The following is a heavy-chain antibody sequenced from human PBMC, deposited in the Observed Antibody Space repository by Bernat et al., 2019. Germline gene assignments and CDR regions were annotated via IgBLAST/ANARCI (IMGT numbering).Heavy chain of an antibody. CDR2: IYYSGST. CDR1: GGSISSYS. J-gene: IGHJ3*02. CDR3: ARDVGYCSGGRCLDAFDI. V-gene: IGHV4-59*01. D-gene: IGHD2-15*01. Sequence: QVQLQESGPGLVKPSETLSLTCTVSGGSISSYSWSWIRQPPGKGLEWIGYIYYSGSTKYNPSLKSRVTISVDTSKNQFSLKLRPVTAADTAVYYCARDVGYCSGGRCLDAFDIWGQGTMVTVSS.